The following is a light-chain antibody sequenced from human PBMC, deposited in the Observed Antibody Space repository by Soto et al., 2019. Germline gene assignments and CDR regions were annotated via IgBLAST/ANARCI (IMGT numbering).Light chain of an antibody. J-gene: IGKJ1*01. Sequence: EIVVTQSPLSLPITPGEPASISCRSSQNLLHNNGYNYLDWYLQKPGQSPQLLIHLGSIRASGVPDRFSVSGSGTDFTLKISRVEAEDVGVYYCIQALQTPWTFGQGTKVEIK. V-gene: IGKV2-28*01. CDR2: LGS. CDR3: IQALQTPWT. CDR1: QNLLHNNGYNY.